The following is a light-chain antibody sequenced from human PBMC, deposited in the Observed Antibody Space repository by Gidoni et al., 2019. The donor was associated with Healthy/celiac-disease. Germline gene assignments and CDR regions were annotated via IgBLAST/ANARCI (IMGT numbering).Light chain of an antibody. CDR1: QSVLYSSNNKNY. CDR3: QQYYSTSACS. J-gene: IGKJ2*04. Sequence: DLVMTQSPDPLAVSLGERATINCKSSQSVLYSSNNKNYFAWYQQKPGQPPKLLIYWASTRESGVPERLSGSGSGTDFTITISSLQAEDVAVYYCQQYYSTSACSFGQGTKLEIK. CDR2: WAS. V-gene: IGKV4-1*01.